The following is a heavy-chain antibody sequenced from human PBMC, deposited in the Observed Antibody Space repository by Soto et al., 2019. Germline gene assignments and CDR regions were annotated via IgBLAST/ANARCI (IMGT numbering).Heavy chain of an antibody. Sequence: ETLSLTCTVSGGSISSSSYYWGWIRQPPGKGLEWIGSIYYSGSTYYNPSLKSRVTISVDTSKNQFSLKLSSVTAADTAVYYCARLADRNWNYAGWFDPWGQGTLVTVSS. CDR3: ARLADRNWNYAGWFDP. D-gene: IGHD1-7*01. CDR2: IYYSGST. CDR1: GGSISSSSYY. V-gene: IGHV4-39*01. J-gene: IGHJ5*02.